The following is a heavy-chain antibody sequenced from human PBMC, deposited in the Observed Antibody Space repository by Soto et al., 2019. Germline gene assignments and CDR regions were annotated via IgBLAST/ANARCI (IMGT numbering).Heavy chain of an antibody. V-gene: IGHV3-11*03. CDR1: GFTLSDHY. CDR3: ARSGDNYNVLDY. J-gene: IGHJ4*02. CDR2: SSNSGTFT. D-gene: IGHD3-10*02. Sequence: GGSLRLSCAASGFTLSDHYMSWNRQAPGKGLEWISFSSNSGTFTKYADSVKGRFTISRDNAKNSLYLQINSLRGEDTAIYFCARSGDNYNVLDYWGPGTPVTVSS.